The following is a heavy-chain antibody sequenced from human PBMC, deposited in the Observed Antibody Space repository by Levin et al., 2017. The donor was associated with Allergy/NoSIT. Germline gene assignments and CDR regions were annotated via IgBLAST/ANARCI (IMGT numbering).Heavy chain of an antibody. CDR3: ARGYSYGANNWYFDL. D-gene: IGHD5-18*01. CDR1: GGSISSGDYY. CDR2: IYYSGST. V-gene: IGHV4-30-4*01. J-gene: IGHJ2*01. Sequence: LRLSCTVSGGSISSGDYYWSWIRQPPGKGLEWIGYIYYSGSTYYNPSLKSRVTISVDTSKNQFSLKLSSVTAADTAVYYCARGYSYGANNWYFDLWGRGTLVTVSS.